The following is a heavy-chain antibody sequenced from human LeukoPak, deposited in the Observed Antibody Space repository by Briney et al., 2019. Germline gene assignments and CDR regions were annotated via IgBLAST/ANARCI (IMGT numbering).Heavy chain of an antibody. V-gene: IGHV1-46*01. J-gene: IGHJ4*02. CDR3: AALGGSYYQAYYFDY. CDR2: INPSSGST. D-gene: IGHD1-26*01. Sequence: ASVKVSCKASGYTFTSYYMHWVRQAPGQGLEWMGIINPSSGSTSYAQKFQGRVTMTRDTPTSTVYMELSSLRSEDTAVYYCAALGGSYYQAYYFDYWGQGTLVTVSS. CDR1: GYTFTSYY.